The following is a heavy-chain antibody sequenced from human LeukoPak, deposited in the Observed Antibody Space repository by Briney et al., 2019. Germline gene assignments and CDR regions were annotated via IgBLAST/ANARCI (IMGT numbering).Heavy chain of an antibody. J-gene: IGHJ4*02. CDR1: GGTFSSYA. D-gene: IGHD1-26*01. CDR2: IIPIFGTA. V-gene: IGHV1-69*13. Sequence: SVKVSCKASGGTFSSYAISWVRQAPGQGLEWMGGIIPIFGTANYAQKFQGRVTITADESTSTAYMELSSLRSEDTAVYYCARVEDSGSYGFDYWGQGTLVTVSS. CDR3: ARVEDSGSYGFDY.